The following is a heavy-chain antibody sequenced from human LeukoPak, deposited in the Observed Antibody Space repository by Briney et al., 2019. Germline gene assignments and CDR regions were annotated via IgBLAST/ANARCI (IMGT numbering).Heavy chain of an antibody. D-gene: IGHD3-3*01. CDR2: IYTSGST. CDR1: GGSISSYY. Sequence: SETLSLTCTVSGGSISSYYWSWIRQPPGKGLEWIGYIYTSGSTNYNPSLKSRVTISVDTSKNQFSLKLSSVTAADTAVYYCARRSWSGYEHDHWGQGTLVTVSS. V-gene: IGHV4-4*09. CDR3: ARRSWSGYEHDH. J-gene: IGHJ4*02.